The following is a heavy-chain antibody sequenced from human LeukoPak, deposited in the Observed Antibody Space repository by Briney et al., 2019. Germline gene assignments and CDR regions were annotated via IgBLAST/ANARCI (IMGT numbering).Heavy chain of an antibody. V-gene: IGHV4-38-2*01. CDR1: GYSISSGYY. Sequence: SETLSLTCSVSGYSISSGYYWGWIRQPPGKGLEWIGSIYHSGSTYYNPSLMSRVAILVDTSKNQFSLKLSSVTAADTAVYYCARGPSSGYCSGGSCLGFDPWGQGTLVTVSS. CDR3: ARGPSSGYCSGGSCLGFDP. CDR2: IYHSGST. D-gene: IGHD2-15*01. J-gene: IGHJ5*02.